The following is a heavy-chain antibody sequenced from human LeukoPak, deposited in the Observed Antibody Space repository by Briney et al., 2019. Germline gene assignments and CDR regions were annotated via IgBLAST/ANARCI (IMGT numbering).Heavy chain of an antibody. CDR2: ISYDGSNK. Sequence: GGSLRLSCAASGFTFSSYGMHWVRQAPGKGLEWVAVISYDGSNKYYADSVKGRFTISRDNSKNTLYLQMNSLRAEDTAVYYCAKDYEKAFDYWGQGTLVPVSS. D-gene: IGHD3-3*01. CDR1: GFTFSSYG. J-gene: IGHJ4*02. CDR3: AKDYEKAFDY. V-gene: IGHV3-30*18.